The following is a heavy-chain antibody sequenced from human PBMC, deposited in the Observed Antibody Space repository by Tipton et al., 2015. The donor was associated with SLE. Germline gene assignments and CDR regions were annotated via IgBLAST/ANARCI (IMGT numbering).Heavy chain of an antibody. J-gene: IGHJ3*02. CDR2: INSDGSST. CDR1: GFTFSSYW. Sequence: GSLRLSCAASGFTFSSYWMHWVRQAPGKGLVWVSRINSDGSSTTYADSVKGRFTISRDNAKNTLYLQMNSLRAEDTAVYYCARDTVSSNDFWSGHAFDIWGQGTMVTVSS. D-gene: IGHD3-3*01. CDR3: ARDTVSSNDFWSGHAFDI. V-gene: IGHV3-74*01.